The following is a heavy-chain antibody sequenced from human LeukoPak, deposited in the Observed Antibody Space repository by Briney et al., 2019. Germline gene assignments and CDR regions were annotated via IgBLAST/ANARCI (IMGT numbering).Heavy chain of an antibody. J-gene: IGHJ3*02. D-gene: IGHD1-26*01. Sequence: ASVKVPCKVSGYTLTELSMHWVRQAPGKGLEWMGGFDPEDGETIYAQKFQGRVTMTEDTSTDTAYMELSSLRSEDTAVYYCAIYSGSYQIDAFDIWGQGTMVTVSS. CDR2: FDPEDGET. CDR1: GYTLTELS. CDR3: AIYSGSYQIDAFDI. V-gene: IGHV1-24*01.